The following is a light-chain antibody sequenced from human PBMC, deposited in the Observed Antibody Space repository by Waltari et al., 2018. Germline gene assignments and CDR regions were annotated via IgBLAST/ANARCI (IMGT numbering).Light chain of an antibody. Sequence: EIVLTQSPGTLSLSPGERATLSCRASQSVSSSYLAGYQQKPGQAPRLPIYGASSRATGIPDRFSGSGSGTDFTLTISRLEPEDFAVYYCQQYGSSLPYTFGQGTKLEIK. CDR2: GAS. CDR1: QSVSSSY. V-gene: IGKV3-20*01. CDR3: QQYGSSLPYT. J-gene: IGKJ2*01.